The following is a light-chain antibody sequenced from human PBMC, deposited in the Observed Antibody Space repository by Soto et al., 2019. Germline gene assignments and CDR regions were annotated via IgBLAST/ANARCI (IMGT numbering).Light chain of an antibody. J-gene: IGKJ1*01. CDR1: QSVSSK. V-gene: IGKV3-20*01. CDR2: GAS. Sequence: EIVMTQSPATLSVSPGASATLSCRASQSVSSKLAWYQQRAGEAPRLLIYGASTRATGIPDRFSGSGSGTDFTLTISRLEPEDFAVYYCHQYGSSQTFGQGTKVDIK. CDR3: HQYGSSQT.